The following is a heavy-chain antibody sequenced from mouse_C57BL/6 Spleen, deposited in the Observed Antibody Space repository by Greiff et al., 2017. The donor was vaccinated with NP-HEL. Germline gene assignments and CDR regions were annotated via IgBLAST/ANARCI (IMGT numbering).Heavy chain of an antibody. CDR3: AISVYYDYDGFAY. CDR2: IHPSDSDT. CDR1: GYTFTSYW. D-gene: IGHD2-4*01. Sequence: QVHVKQSGAELVKPGASVKVSCKASGYTFTSYWMHWVKQRPGQGLEWIGRIHPSDSDTNYNQKFKGKATLTVDKSSSTAYMQLSSLTSEDSAVYYCAISVYYDYDGFAYWGQGTLVTVSA. J-gene: IGHJ3*01. V-gene: IGHV1-74*01.